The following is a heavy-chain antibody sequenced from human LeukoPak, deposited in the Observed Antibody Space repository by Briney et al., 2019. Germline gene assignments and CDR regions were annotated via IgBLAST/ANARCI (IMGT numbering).Heavy chain of an antibody. D-gene: IGHD3-22*01. V-gene: IGHV3-21*01. Sequence: GGSLRLSCAASGFTFSSYSMNWVRQAPGKGLEWVSSISSSSSYIYYADSVKGRFTISRDNAKNSLYLQMNSLRAEDTAVYYCARDGGYYYDSSGYPLDYWGQGTLVTVSS. CDR1: GFTFSSYS. CDR3: ARDGGYYYDSSGYPLDY. J-gene: IGHJ4*02. CDR2: ISSSSSYI.